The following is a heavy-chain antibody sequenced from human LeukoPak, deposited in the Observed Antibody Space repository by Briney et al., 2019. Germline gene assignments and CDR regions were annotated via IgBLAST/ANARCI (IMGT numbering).Heavy chain of an antibody. CDR2: IYYSGST. CDR1: GGSISSYY. V-gene: IGHV4-59*12. J-gene: IGHJ4*02. CDR3: ARGGSDYGTRGYFDY. Sequence: SETLSLTCTVSGGSISSYYWSWIRQPPGKGLEWIGYIYYSGSTNYNPSLKSGVTISVDTSKNQFSLKLSSVTAADTAVYYCARGGSDYGTRGYFDYWGQGTLVTVSS. D-gene: IGHD4-17*01.